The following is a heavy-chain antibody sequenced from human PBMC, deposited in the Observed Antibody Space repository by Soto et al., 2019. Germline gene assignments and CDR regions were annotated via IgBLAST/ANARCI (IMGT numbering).Heavy chain of an antibody. CDR3: ARGPTTVVRYWYFDL. CDR2: VIPIFGTA. Sequence: QVQLVQSGAEVKKPGSSVKVSCKASGSTFSSYAISWVRQAPGQGLEWMGGVIPIFGTANYAQKFQSRVRITADESTSTAHMELSSLRSEETAVYYCARGPTTVVRYWYFDLWGRGTLVTVSS. J-gene: IGHJ2*01. D-gene: IGHD4-17*01. V-gene: IGHV1-69*01. CDR1: GSTFSSYA.